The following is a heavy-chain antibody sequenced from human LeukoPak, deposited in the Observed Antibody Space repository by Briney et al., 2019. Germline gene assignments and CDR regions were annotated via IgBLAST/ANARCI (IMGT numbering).Heavy chain of an antibody. CDR2: INHSGST. V-gene: IGHV4-34*01. D-gene: IGHD3-22*01. CDR1: GGSFSGYY. Sequence: PSETLSLTCAVYGGSFSGYYWSWIRHPPGKGLESIGEINHSGSTNYNPSLKSRVTISVDTSKNQFSLKLSSATAADTAVYYCARVSYYDSSGNRGAFDYWGQGTLVTVSS. J-gene: IGHJ4*02. CDR3: ARVSYYDSSGNRGAFDY.